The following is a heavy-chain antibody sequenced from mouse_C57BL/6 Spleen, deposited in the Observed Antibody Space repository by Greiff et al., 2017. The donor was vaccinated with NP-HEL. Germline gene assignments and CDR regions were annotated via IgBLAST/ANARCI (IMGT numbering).Heavy chain of an antibody. D-gene: IGHD1-1*01. V-gene: IGHV5-17*01. CDR3: AVLLWYFDV. CDR2: ISSGSSTF. J-gene: IGHJ1*03. Sequence: EVKLVESGGGLVKPGGSLTLSCAASGFTFSDSGMHWVRQAPEKGLEWVAYISSGSSTFYYADTVTGRFTISRDNANNPLFLQMTSLRSEDTAMYYCAVLLWYFDVGGTGTTVTVSS. CDR1: GFTFSDSG.